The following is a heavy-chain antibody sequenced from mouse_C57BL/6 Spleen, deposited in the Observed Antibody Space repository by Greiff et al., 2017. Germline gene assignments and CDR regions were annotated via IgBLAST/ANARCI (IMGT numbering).Heavy chain of an antibody. CDR2: IDPEDGET. CDR3: ARYASLYSPRDYFDY. CDR1: GFNIKDYY. J-gene: IGHJ2*01. Sequence: VHVKQSGAELVKPGASVKLSCTASGFNIKDYYMHWVKQRTEQGLEWIGRIDPEDGETKYAPKFQGKATITADTSSNTAYLQLSSLTSEDPAVYYCARYASLYSPRDYFDYWSQGTTLTVSS. D-gene: IGHD2-1*01. V-gene: IGHV14-2*01.